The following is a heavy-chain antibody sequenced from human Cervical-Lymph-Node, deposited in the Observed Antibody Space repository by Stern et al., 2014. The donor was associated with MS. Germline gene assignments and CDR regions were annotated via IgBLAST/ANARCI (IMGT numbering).Heavy chain of an antibody. CDR1: GSTFSKSA. J-gene: IGHJ6*02. CDR2: ISHDGSNK. V-gene: IGHV3-30*09. Sequence: VQLVPSGGGVVPPGRSLRLSCADSGSTFSKSAMHWVRQAPGKGLEWVAVISHDGSNKQYGDSVKGRLAISRDNSRNTLSLEIYSLRAEDTAVYYCVRTESFYYYDGMDVWGHGTTVIVSS. CDR3: VRTESFYYYDGMDV.